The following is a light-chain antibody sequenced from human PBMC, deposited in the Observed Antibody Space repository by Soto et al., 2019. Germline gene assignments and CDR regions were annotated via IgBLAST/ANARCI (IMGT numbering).Light chain of an antibody. V-gene: IGKV1-5*03. Sequence: DIQMTQSRSSLSASVGDRVTITCRASQTISSWLAWYQQKAGTAPKLLIYKASNLESGVPSRFSGSGSGTEFTLTISSLQPDDFATYYCQHYNSYPYTFGQGTKREI. CDR1: QTISSW. CDR2: KAS. CDR3: QHYNSYPYT. J-gene: IGKJ2*01.